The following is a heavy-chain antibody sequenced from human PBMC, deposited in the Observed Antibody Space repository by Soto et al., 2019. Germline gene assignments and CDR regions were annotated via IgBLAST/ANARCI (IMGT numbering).Heavy chain of an antibody. Sequence: PGGSLRLSCAGSGLILIDHYIDWFRQAPAKGLELVGRSRDKAQGYSTAYAASVKGRFTTSRDRLKNLVYLRMYSLKTEDTAAYYCVRDTYFPNSSGYIRCFDYWGQATLVTVSS. J-gene: IGHJ4*02. CDR3: VRDTYFPNSSGYIRCFDY. V-gene: IGHV3-72*01. CDR2: SRDKAQGYST. D-gene: IGHD3-22*01. CDR1: GLILIDHY.